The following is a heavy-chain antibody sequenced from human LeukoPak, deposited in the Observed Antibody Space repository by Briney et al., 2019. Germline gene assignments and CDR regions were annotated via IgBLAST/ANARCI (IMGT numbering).Heavy chain of an antibody. D-gene: IGHD2-2*01. CDR3: ARDRAYANSGGYAFDT. Sequence: SETLSLTCTVSGDSITNYYWSWIRQPPGKGLECIAYISYSGGTKYNPSLRSRVTISLDTSKNQFSLELSSVTAADTAIYYCARDRAYANSGGYAFDTWGQGTMATVSS. J-gene: IGHJ3*02. V-gene: IGHV4-59*01. CDR2: ISYSGGT. CDR1: GDSITNYY.